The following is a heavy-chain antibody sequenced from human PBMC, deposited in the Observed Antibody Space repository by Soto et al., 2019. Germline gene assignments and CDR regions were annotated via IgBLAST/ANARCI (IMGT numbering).Heavy chain of an antibody. V-gene: IGHV3-64*01. CDR1: GFTIDAYA. Sequence: EVQLVESGRGLVQPGDSLRLSCAASGFTIDAYAFHWVRQAPGKALEYISAISSYGGNIYYANSVKGRFIISRDNSMNTLYIQMGSLRAEDMGVFYCARDVGSGNYYKWVYYFYYMDVWGKGTTVTVSS. CDR2: ISSYGGNI. CDR3: ARDVGSGNYYKWVYYFYYMDV. D-gene: IGHD3-10*01. J-gene: IGHJ6*03.